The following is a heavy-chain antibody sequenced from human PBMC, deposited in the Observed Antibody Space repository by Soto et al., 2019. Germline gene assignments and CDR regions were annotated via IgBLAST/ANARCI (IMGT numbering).Heavy chain of an antibody. J-gene: IGHJ6*02. D-gene: IGHD6-13*01. V-gene: IGHV3-33*01. CDR3: ERDGHSLMPYTLDV. CDR2: VWPRGNNG. Sequence: QVQLVESGGGVVQPGTSLRLSCATSGFTFRNYAVHWVRQAPGKGLDWLVQVWPRGNNGHFADSVKGRFPVSRDDSMKTVYLQLNSLTVEDTAVYYCERDGHSLMPYTLDVWGPGTAVTVSS. CDR1: GFTFRNYA.